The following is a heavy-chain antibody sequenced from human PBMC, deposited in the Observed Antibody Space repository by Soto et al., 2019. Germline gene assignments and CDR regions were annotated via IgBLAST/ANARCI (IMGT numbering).Heavy chain of an antibody. CDR1: GGSFSGYY. Sequence: PSETLSLTCAVYGGSFSGYYWSGIRQPPGKGLEWIGEINHSGSTNYNPSLKSRVTISVDTSKNQFSLKLSSVTAADTAVYYCARGSELGHGEYYFDYWGQGTLVTVSS. CDR3: ARGSELGHGEYYFDY. D-gene: IGHD7-27*01. J-gene: IGHJ4*02. V-gene: IGHV4-34*01. CDR2: INHSGST.